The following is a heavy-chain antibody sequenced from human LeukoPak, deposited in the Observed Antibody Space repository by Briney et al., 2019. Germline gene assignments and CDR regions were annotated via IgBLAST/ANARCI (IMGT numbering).Heavy chain of an antibody. Sequence: PSETLSLTCTVSGASVSSASYWSWIRQPPGKGVEWIAHIYNGVNTNYNPSLKSRVTISVDTSKNQCSLRLNSVTAADTAVYYCARSRAFNSGAFDPWGQGSLVTVSS. J-gene: IGHJ5*02. V-gene: IGHV4-61*01. D-gene: IGHD1-26*01. CDR2: IYNGVNT. CDR1: GASVSSASY. CDR3: ARSRAFNSGAFDP.